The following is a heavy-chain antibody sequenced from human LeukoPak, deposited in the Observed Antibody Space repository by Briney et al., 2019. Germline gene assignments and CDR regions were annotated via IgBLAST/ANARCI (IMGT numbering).Heavy chain of an antibody. V-gene: IGHV4-39*07. CDR2: LYSSGNT. J-gene: IGHJ4*02. D-gene: IGHD6-19*01. Sequence: KPSETLSLTCSVSGGSISSSSYYWGWIRQPPGKGLEWIGGLYSSGNTYYNPSLKSRVTISVDTSRNQFSLKLRSVTAADTAVYYCARAHSSSFDYWGQGTLVTVSS. CDR3: ARAHSSSFDY. CDR1: GGSISSSSYY.